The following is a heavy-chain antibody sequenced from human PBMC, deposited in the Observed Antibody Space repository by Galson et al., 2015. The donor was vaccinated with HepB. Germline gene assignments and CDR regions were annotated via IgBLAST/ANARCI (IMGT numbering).Heavy chain of an antibody. Sequence: SLRLSCAASGFTFSNFWMHWVRQGPGKGLVWVARMNSDGRSISYVGAVRGRFTISRDNAKNILYLQMNSLRPEDTAVYYCAREWDSISRNYDAFDIWGQGTMVTVSS. D-gene: IGHD1-26*01. CDR2: MNSDGRSI. J-gene: IGHJ3*02. V-gene: IGHV3-74*01. CDR1: GFTFSNFW. CDR3: AREWDSISRNYDAFDI.